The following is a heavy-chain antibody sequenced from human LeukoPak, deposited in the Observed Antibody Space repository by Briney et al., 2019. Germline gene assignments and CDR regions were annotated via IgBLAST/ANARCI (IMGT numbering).Heavy chain of an antibody. CDR3: ARDGITGRPVAGLDY. Sequence: GGSLRLFCAASGFTFSTYWMNWVRQAPGKGLEWVANINKDGSGKYYVDSVKGRFTISRDNAKNSLYLEMNSLRVEDTAVYYCARDGITGRPVAGLDYWGQGTLVTVSS. V-gene: IGHV3-7*01. CDR1: GFTFSTYW. J-gene: IGHJ4*02. D-gene: IGHD6-19*01. CDR2: INKDGSGK.